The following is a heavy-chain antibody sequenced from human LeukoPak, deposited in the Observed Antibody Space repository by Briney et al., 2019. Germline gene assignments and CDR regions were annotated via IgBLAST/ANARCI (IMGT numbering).Heavy chain of an antibody. CDR3: ARDFNGEMATINDAFDI. V-gene: IGHV4-39*02. J-gene: IGHJ3*02. CDR1: GDSISTSSYY. CDR2: IYYSGST. D-gene: IGHD5-24*01. Sequence: SETLSLTCSVSGDSISTSSYYWGWIRQPPGKGLEWIGTIYYSGSTYYNPSLTSRVTISVDTSKNQFSLKLSSVTAADTAVYYCARDFNGEMATINDAFDIWGQGTMVTVSS.